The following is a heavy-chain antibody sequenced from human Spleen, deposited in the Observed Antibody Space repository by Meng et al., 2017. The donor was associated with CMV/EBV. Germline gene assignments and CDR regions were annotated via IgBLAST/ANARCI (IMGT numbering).Heavy chain of an antibody. Sequence: SETLSLTCNVSGYSITSGYYWAWIRQPPRKGLEWIGNIYHSGSTNYNPSLKSRVTISVDTSKNQFFLKVNSVTAADTAVYYCARDGEKAYWGQGTLVTVSS. D-gene: IGHD3-3*01. CDR2: IYHSGST. CDR1: GYSITSGYY. J-gene: IGHJ4*02. CDR3: ARDGEKAY. V-gene: IGHV4-38-2*02.